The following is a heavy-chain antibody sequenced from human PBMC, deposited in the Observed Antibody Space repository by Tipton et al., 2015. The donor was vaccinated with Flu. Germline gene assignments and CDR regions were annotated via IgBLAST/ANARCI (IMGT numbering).Heavy chain of an antibody. J-gene: IGHJ4*02. CDR3: AREGRNSGGLDY. D-gene: IGHD1-26*01. CDR2: VHYSGST. V-gene: IGHV4-39*07. CDR1: GGSISSSSYH. Sequence: TLSLTCTVSGGSISSSSYHWGWIRQPPGMGLEWIGSVHYSGSTYQNPSLESRVTISVDTSKNQFSLKLSSVTAADTAVYFCAREGRNSGGLDYWGQGTLVNVSP.